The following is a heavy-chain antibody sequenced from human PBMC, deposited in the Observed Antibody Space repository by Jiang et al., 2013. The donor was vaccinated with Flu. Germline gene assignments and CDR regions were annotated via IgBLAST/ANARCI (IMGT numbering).Heavy chain of an antibody. V-gene: IGHV4-39*01. CDR3: AAPVTTVTTGLSGVAFDV. D-gene: IGHD4-17*01. CDR2: IYYSGST. J-gene: IGHJ3*01. CDR1: GGSISSSSYY. Sequence: LLKPSETLSLTCTVSGGSISSSSYYWGWIRQPPGKGLEWIGSIYYSGSTYYNPSLKSRVTISVDTSKNQFSLKLSSVTAADTAVYYCAAPVTTVTTGLSGVAFDVWGQGTMVTVSS.